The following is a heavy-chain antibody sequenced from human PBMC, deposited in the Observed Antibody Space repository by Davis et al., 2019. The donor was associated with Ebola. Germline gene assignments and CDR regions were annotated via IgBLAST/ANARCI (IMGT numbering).Heavy chain of an antibody. CDR2: IYYSGST. Sequence: SDTLSLTCTVSGGSISSYYWSWIRQPPGKGLEWIGYIYYSGSTNYNPSLKSRVTISVDTSKNQFSLKLSSVTAADTAVYYCARDGSYLLIRGNYFDYWGQGTLVTVSS. CDR3: ARDGSYLLIRGNYFDY. D-gene: IGHD1-26*01. J-gene: IGHJ4*02. CDR1: GGSISSYY. V-gene: IGHV4-59*12.